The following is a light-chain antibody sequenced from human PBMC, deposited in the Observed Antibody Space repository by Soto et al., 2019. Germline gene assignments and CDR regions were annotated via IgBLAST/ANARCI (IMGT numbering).Light chain of an antibody. V-gene: IGLV8-61*01. J-gene: IGLJ3*02. Sequence: QTVVTQEPSFSVSPGGTVTLTCGLSSGPVFTSSYPNWYQQTPGQAPRTLIFNTNTRSSGVPDRFSGSILGDKAALTITGAQADDDSYYYCLLYLGGCIWVFGGGTKLPVL. CDR1: SGPVFTSSY. CDR3: LLYLGGCIWV. CDR2: NTN.